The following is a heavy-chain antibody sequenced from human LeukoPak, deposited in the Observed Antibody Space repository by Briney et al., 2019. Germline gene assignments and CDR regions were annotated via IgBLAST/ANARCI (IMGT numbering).Heavy chain of an antibody. CDR3: ARHGDWGLPIYYFDF. D-gene: IGHD2-21*01. Sequence: SETLSLTCTVSGGSISSYYGSWIRQPPGKGLEWIAYIYTGGSTNYNPSLKSRVTISVDPSKYQFSLKLSSVTAADTAVYYCARHGDWGLPIYYFDFWGQGTLGTVSS. CDR2: IYTGGST. V-gene: IGHV4-4*09. CDR1: GGSISSYY. J-gene: IGHJ4*02.